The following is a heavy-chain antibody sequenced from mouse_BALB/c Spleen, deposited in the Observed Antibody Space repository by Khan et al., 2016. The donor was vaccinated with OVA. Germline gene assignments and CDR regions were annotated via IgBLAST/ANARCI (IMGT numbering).Heavy chain of an antibody. CDR2: IAPGSGSP. J-gene: IGHJ4*01. Sequence: DLVKPGASVKLSCKASGYTFTSYWINWIKQRPGQGLEWIGRIAPGSGSPYYNEMFKAKATLTVDTSSSTAYIQLSSLSSEDSAVYFSAREDYYGTTCYAMDYWGQGTSVTVSS. CDR1: GYTFTSYW. V-gene: IGHV1S41*01. CDR3: AREDYYGTTCYAMDY. D-gene: IGHD1-1*01.